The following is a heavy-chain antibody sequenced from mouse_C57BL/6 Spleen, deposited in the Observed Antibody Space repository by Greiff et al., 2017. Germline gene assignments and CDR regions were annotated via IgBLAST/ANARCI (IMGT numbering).Heavy chain of an antibody. CDR3: TRLQFITTVHWYFDV. Sequence: QVHVKQSGAELVRPGASVTLSCKASGYTFTDYEMHWVKQTPVHGLEWIGAIDPETGGTAYNQKFKGKAILTADKSSSTAYMELRSLTSEDSAVYYCTRLQFITTVHWYFDVWGTGTTVTVSS. J-gene: IGHJ1*03. CDR1: GYTFTDYE. D-gene: IGHD1-1*01. V-gene: IGHV1-15*01. CDR2: IDPETGGT.